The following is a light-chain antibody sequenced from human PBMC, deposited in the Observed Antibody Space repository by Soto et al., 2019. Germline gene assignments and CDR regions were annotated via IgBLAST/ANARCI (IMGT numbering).Light chain of an antibody. CDR3: SAYTSSSTLRD. J-gene: IGLJ1*01. CDR2: EVS. V-gene: IGLV2-14*01. CDR1: SSDVGGYNH. Sequence: QSVLTQPASVPGYPGQSITISCPGPSSDVGGYNHVSSYQQHPCEAPRLMLYEVSNRPSVVSNRFAGSKSGNTASLTISGLQAEDEADDDCSAYTSSSTLRDFGTGTNFTGL.